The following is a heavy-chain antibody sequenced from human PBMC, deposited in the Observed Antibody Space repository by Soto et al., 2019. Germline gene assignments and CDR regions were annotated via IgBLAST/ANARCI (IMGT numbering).Heavy chain of an antibody. D-gene: IGHD4-4*01. CDR2: ISPAGSST. Sequence: GGSLRLSCAATGFRFSDNWMHWVRQVPGKGLMWVSRISPAGSSTSYGDSVKGRFTISRDNAKNRLYLQMDSLRAEDTAVYYCARPLWRDDYNWGYFDLWGRGTLVTVSS. V-gene: IGHV3-74*01. J-gene: IGHJ2*01. CDR3: ARPLWRDDYNWGYFDL. CDR1: GFRFSDNW.